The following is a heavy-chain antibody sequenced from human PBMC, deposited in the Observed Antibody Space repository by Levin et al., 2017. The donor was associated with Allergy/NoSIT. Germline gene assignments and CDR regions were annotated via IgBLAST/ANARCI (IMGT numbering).Heavy chain of an antibody. D-gene: IGHD6-13*01. J-gene: IGHJ5*02. V-gene: IGHV4-34*01. CDR1: GGSFSGYY. Sequence: SQTLSLTCAVYGGSFSGYYWSWIRQPPGKGLEWIGEINHSGSTNYNPSLKSRVTISVDTSKNQFSLKLSSVTAADTAVYYCARELAAAAKRGWFDPWGQGTLVTVSS. CDR3: ARELAAAAKRGWFDP. CDR2: INHSGST.